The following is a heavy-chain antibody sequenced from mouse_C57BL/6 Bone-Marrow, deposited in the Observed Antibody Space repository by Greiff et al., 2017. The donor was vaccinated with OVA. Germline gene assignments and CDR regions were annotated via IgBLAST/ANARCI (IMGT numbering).Heavy chain of an antibody. Sequence: QQSCKASGYTFTSYWMHWVKQRPGRGLEWIGRIDPNSGGTKYNEKFKSKATLTVDKPSSTAYMQLSSLTSEDSAVYYCARGGYYGNYDYFDYWGQGTTLTVSS. CDR3: ARGGYYGNYDYFDY. CDR2: IDPNSGGT. J-gene: IGHJ2*01. V-gene: IGHV1-72*01. CDR1: GYTFTSYW. D-gene: IGHD2-1*01.